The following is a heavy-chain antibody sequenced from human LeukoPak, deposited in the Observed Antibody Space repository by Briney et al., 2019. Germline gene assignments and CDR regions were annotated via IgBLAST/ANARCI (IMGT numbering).Heavy chain of an antibody. CDR1: GGSISSYY. CDR2: IYTSGST. V-gene: IGHV4-4*07. CDR3: ARVLHNRNYDGSTYYGY. Sequence: PSETLSPTCTVSGGSISSYYWSWIRQPAGKGLEWIGRIYTSGSTNYNPSLKSRVTMSVDTSKNQFSLKLSSVTAADTAVYYCARVLHNRNYDGSTYYGYWGQGTLVTVSS. J-gene: IGHJ4*02. D-gene: IGHD3-22*01.